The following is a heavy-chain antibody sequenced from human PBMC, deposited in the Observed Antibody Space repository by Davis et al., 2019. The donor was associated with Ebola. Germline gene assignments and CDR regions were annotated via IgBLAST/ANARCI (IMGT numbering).Heavy chain of an antibody. CDR1: GGTFSSYA. CDR3: ARDGTGTTVYAFDI. V-gene: IGHV1-69*10. Sequence: SVKVSCKASGGTFSSYAISWVRQAPGQGLEWMGGIIPILGIANYAQKFQGRGTITADESTSTAYMELSSLRSEDTAVYYCARDGTGTTVYAFDIWGQGTMVTVSS. CDR2: IIPILGIA. D-gene: IGHD1-7*01. J-gene: IGHJ3*02.